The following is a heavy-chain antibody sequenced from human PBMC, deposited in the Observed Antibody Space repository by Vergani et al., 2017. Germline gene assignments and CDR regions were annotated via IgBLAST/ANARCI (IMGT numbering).Heavy chain of an antibody. CDR1: GGSVSSGSYY. Sequence: QVQLQESGPGLVKPSETLSLTCTVSGGSVSSGSYYWSWIRQPPGKGLEWIGYIYYSGSTNYNPSLKSRVTKSVDTSKNQFSLKLSSVTAADTAVYYCARDCRESGGSCYSGFDYWGQGTLVTVSS. V-gene: IGHV4-61*01. D-gene: IGHD2-15*01. CDR3: ARDCRESGGSCYSGFDY. CDR2: IYYSGST. J-gene: IGHJ4*02.